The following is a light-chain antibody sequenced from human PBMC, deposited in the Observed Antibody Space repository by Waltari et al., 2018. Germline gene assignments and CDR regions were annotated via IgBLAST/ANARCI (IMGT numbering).Light chain of an antibody. CDR3: QQFNSYPYT. Sequence: AIQLSQSPSSLSASVGDRVTITCRASQGISSALAWYQQKPGKAPKLLIYDASTLESGVPSRFSGSGSGTDFPLTISSLQPEDFATYYCQQFNSYPYTFGQGTKLEI. CDR1: QGISSA. V-gene: IGKV1-13*02. CDR2: DAS. J-gene: IGKJ2*01.